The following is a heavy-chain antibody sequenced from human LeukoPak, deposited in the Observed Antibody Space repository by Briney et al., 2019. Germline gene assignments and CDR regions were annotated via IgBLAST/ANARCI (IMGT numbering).Heavy chain of an antibody. V-gene: IGHV1-18*01. D-gene: IGHD4-11*01. CDR1: GYTFTSYG. Sequence: GASMKVSCKASGYTFTSYGISWVRQAPGQGLEWMGWISDYNGNTNYAQKLQGRVTMTTDTSTSTAYMELRSPRSDDTAVYYCARDLYRDSLPVSWFDPWGQGTLVTVSS. CDR2: ISDYNGNT. CDR3: ARDLYRDSLPVSWFDP. J-gene: IGHJ5*02.